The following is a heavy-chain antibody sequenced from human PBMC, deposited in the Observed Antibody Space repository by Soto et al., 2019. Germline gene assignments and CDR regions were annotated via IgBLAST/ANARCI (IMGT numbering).Heavy chain of an antibody. CDR2: IYQSGRT. V-gene: IGHV4-30-2*01. CDR3: AREMTIFGVAPGGGVDV. CDR1: GGSINTFDFS. Sequence: PSETLSLTCAVSGGSINTFDFSWSWIRQPPGRGLEWIGSIYQSGRTYYIPSLKSRVTMSLEKSKNQFSLKINSVVAADTAIYYCAREMTIFGVAPGGGVDVWGQGTKVTVSS. J-gene: IGHJ6*02. D-gene: IGHD3-3*01.